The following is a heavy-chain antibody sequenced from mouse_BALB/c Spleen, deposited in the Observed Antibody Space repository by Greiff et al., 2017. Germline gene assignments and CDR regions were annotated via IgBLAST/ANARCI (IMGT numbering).Heavy chain of an antibody. Sequence: AQLQQSGAELVRSGASVKLSCTASGFNIKDYYMHWVKQRPEQGLEWIGWIDPENGDTEYAPKFQGKATMTADTSSNTAYLQLSSLTSEDTAVYYCSSSPFAYWGQGTLVTVSA. D-gene: IGHD1-1*01. CDR2: IDPENGDT. CDR1: GFNIKDYY. J-gene: IGHJ3*01. V-gene: IGHV14-4*02. CDR3: SSSPFAY.